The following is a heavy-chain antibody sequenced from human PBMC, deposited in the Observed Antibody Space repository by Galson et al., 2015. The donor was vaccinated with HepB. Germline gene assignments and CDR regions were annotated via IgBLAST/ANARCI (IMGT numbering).Heavy chain of an antibody. Sequence: SLRLSCAASGFTFDDYTMHWVRQAPGKGLEWVSLISWDGGSTYYADSVKGRFTISRDNSKNSLYLQMNSLRTEDTALYYCAKDTRGRIAVANYYYYYGMDVLRQVTTVTVSS. D-gene: IGHD6-19*01. CDR1: GFTFDDYT. J-gene: IGHJ6*02. CDR3: AKDTRGRIAVANYYYYYGMDV. V-gene: IGHV3-43*01. CDR2: ISWDGGST.